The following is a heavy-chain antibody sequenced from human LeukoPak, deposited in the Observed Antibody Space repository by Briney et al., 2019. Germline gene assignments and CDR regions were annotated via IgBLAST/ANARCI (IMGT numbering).Heavy chain of an antibody. CDR1: GGSISSGGYY. J-gene: IGHJ6*02. CDR2: IYYSGST. V-gene: IGHV4-39*01. D-gene: IGHD6-25*01. Sequence: SESLSLTCTVSGGSISSGGYYWGWIRQPPGKGLEWIGSIYYSGSTYYNPSLKSRVTISVDTSKNQFSLKLSSVTAADTAVYYCARASWPADYYGMDVWGQGTTVTVSS. CDR3: ARASWPADYYGMDV.